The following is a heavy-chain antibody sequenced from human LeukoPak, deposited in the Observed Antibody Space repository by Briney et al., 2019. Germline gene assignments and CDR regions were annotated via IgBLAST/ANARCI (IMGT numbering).Heavy chain of an antibody. Sequence: SETLSLTCAVYGGSFSGYYWSWIRQPPGKGLEWIGEINHSGGTKYNPSLKSRVTISVDTSKNRFSLKLSSVTAADTAMYCARVKDPGGYYYYYYMDVWGKGTTVTVSS. V-gene: IGHV4-34*01. D-gene: IGHD3-16*01. J-gene: IGHJ6*03. CDR2: INHSGGT. CDR1: GGSFSGYY. CDR3: ARVKDPGGYYYYYYMDV.